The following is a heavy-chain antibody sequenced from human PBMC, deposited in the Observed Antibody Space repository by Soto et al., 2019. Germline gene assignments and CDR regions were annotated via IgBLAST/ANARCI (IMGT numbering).Heavy chain of an antibody. D-gene: IGHD3-16*01. CDR2: IKSKTDGGTT. Sequence: GGSLRLSCAASGFTFSNAWMSWVRQAPGKGLEWVGRIKSKTDGGTTDYAAPVKGRFTISRDDSKNTLYLQMNSLKTEDTAVYYCTLGELGAFFGYWGQGTLVTVSS. CDR3: TLGELGAFFGY. J-gene: IGHJ4*02. CDR1: GFTFSNAW. V-gene: IGHV3-15*01.